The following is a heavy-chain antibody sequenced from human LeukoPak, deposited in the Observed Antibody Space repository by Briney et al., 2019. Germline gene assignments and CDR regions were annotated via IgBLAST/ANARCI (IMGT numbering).Heavy chain of an antibody. CDR2: IFHSGNT. CDR1: GGSMNSYY. CDR3: ARTYYDSWGYYEVTY. J-gene: IGHJ4*02. Sequence: SETLSLTCTVSGGSMNSYYWSWIRQPPGKGLEWIGHIFHSGNTNDNPSLKSRVTISVDPSKNQFSLRPRSVTAADTAVYYCARTYYDSWGYYEVTYWGQGTLVTVSS. V-gene: IGHV4-59*01. D-gene: IGHD3-22*01.